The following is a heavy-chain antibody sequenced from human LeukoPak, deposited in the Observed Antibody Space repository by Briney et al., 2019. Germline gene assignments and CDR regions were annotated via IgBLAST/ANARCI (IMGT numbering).Heavy chain of an antibody. J-gene: IGHJ5*02. CDR1: GYTFTGYY. D-gene: IGHD3-22*01. V-gene: IGHV1-2*02. CDR3: ARPQVRTYYYDSSGYPNWFDP. Sequence: ASVKVSCRASGYTFTGYYMHWVRQAPGQGLEWMGWINPNSGGTNYAQKFQGRVTMTRDTSISTAYMELSRLRSDDTAVYYCARPQVRTYYYDSSGYPNWFDPWGQGTLVTVSS. CDR2: INPNSGGT.